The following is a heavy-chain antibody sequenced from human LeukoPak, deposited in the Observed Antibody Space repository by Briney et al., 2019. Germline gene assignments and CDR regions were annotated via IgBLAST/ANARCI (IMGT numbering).Heavy chain of an antibody. CDR1: GFTFSSYA. V-gene: IGHV3-23*01. CDR3: VKDMNPGGAGV. Sequence: AGSLRLSCAASGFTFSSYAMSWVRQAPGKGLEWVSAISGSGRTTYYADSVKGRFTVSRDSAKNSLYLQMNSLRPEDTALYYCVKDMNPGGAGVWGQGTTVTVSS. CDR2: ISGSGRTT. J-gene: IGHJ6*02. D-gene: IGHD3-10*01.